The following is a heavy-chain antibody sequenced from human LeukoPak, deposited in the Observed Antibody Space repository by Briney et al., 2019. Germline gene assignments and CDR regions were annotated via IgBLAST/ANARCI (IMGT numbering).Heavy chain of an antibody. CDR2: IYSGGST. CDR3: ARDLGGATDY. V-gene: IGHV3-53*04. Sequence: HPGGSLRLSCAASGFTFSSYSMNWVRQAPGKGLEWVSVIYSGGSTYYADSVKGRFTISRHNSKNTLYLQMNSLRAEDTAVYYCARDLGGATDYWGQGTLVTVSS. D-gene: IGHD1-26*01. J-gene: IGHJ4*02. CDR1: GFTFSSYS.